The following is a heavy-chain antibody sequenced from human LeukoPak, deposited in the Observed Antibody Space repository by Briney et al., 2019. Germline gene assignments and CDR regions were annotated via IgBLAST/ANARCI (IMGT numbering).Heavy chain of an antibody. CDR1: GGSISSYY. CDR3: ARIGPKRVVPAASTMDV. CDR2: IYYSGST. D-gene: IGHD2-2*01. J-gene: IGHJ6*03. Sequence: SETLSLTCTVSGGSISSYYWSWIRQPPGKGLEWTGYIYYSGSTNYNPSLKSRVTISVDTSKNQFSLKLSSVTAADTAVYYCARIGPKRVVPAASTMDVWGKGTTVTVSS. V-gene: IGHV4-59*01.